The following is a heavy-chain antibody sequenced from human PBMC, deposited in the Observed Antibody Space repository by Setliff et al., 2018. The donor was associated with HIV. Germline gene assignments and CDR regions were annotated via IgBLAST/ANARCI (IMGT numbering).Heavy chain of an antibody. CDR3: ARNLGGYRFDY. CDR2: INAGNGNT. Sequence: GASVKVSCKASGYTFTSYAIHWVRQAPGQRLEWMGWINAGNGNTKYSQKFQGRVTITRDTSASTAYMELSSLRSEDTAVYYCARNLGGYRFDYWGQGTLVTVSS. CDR1: GYTFTSYA. V-gene: IGHV1-3*01. J-gene: IGHJ4*02. D-gene: IGHD1-26*01.